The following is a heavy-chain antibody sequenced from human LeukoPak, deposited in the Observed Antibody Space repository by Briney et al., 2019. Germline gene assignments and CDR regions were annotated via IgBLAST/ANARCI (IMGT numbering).Heavy chain of an antibody. CDR3: ARGGTYSSSSSGEIHYYYYGMDV. D-gene: IGHD6-6*01. CDR2: INPSGGST. J-gene: IGHJ6*02. V-gene: IGHV1-46*01. Sequence: GASVKVSCKASGYTFTSYYMHWVRQAPGQGLEWMGIINPSGGSTSYAQKFQGRVTMTSDTSTSTVYMELSSLRSEDTAVYYCARGGTYSSSSSGEIHYYYYGMDVWGQGTTVTVSS. CDR1: GYTFTSYY.